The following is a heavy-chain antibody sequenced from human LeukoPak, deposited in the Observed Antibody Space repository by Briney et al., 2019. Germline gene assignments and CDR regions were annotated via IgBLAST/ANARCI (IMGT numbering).Heavy chain of an antibody. CDR3: AGASPDYYDSSGPNFDY. Sequence: SETLSLTCTVSGGSISSYYWGWIRQPPGKGLEWIGYIYYSGSTNYNPSLKSRVTISVDTSKNQFSLKLSSVTAADTAVYYCAGASPDYYDSSGPNFDYWGQGTLVTVSS. CDR2: IYYSGST. CDR1: GGSISSYY. V-gene: IGHV4-59*01. D-gene: IGHD3-22*01. J-gene: IGHJ4*02.